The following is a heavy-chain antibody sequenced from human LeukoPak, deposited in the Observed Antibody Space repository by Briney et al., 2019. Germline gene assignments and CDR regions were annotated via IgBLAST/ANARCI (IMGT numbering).Heavy chain of an antibody. CDR1: EFTFSSYA. CDR2: ISYDGSNK. J-gene: IGHJ4*02. D-gene: IGHD5-18*01. CDR3: AKDQEDTAKAPDY. Sequence: GGSLRLSCAASEFTFSSYAMHWVRQAPGKGLEWVALISYDGSNKYYADSVKGRFTISRDNSKNTLYLQMNSLRAEDTAVYYCAKDQEDTAKAPDYWGQGTLVTVSS. V-gene: IGHV3-30*04.